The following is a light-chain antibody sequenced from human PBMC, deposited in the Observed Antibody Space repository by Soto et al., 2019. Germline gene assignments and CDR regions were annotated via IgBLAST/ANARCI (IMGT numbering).Light chain of an antibody. J-gene: IGKJ4*01. Sequence: EIVMTQSPATLSVSPGERATLSCGASQSVSRNLAWYQQKPGQAPRLLIYGASTRATDIAARISGSGSGTEVTLTINSLQSEDVAVYYCQQYNKWPRTFGGGTKVEIK. CDR3: QQYNKWPRT. V-gene: IGKV3-15*01. CDR2: GAS. CDR1: QSVSRN.